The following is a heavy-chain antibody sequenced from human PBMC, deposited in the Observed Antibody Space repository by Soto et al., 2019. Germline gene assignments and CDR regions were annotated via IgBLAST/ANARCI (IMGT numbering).Heavy chain of an antibody. Sequence: WGWIRQPPGKGLEWIGSIYYSGSTYYNPSLKSRVTISVDTSKNQFSLKLSSVTAADTAVYYCARLGVCYVFGTNFFFQAEDGIRDL. CDR2: IYYSGST. D-gene: IGHD2-2*01. J-gene: IGHJ2*01. CDR3: ARLGVCYVFGTNFFFQAEDGIRDL. V-gene: IGHV4-39*01.